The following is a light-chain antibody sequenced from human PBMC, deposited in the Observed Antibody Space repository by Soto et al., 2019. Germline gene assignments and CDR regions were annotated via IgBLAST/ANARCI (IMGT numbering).Light chain of an antibody. CDR2: AAS. CDR3: QQGSNFPFT. V-gene: IGKV1-12*02. CDR1: QDFNSW. J-gene: IGKJ4*01. Sequence: DIQMTQSPASVPASVGDRVTITCRASQDFNSWLAWYRQKPGIAPKLVISAASTLESGVPSRFSGSGSGTDFTLTISSLQPEDFATYYCQQGSNFPFTFGGGTKVQSK.